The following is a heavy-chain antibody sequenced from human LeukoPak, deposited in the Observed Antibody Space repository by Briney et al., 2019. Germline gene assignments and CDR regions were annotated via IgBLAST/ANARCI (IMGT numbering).Heavy chain of an antibody. D-gene: IGHD3-22*01. CDR2: IYTSGST. J-gene: IGHJ4*02. V-gene: IGHV4-61*02. CDR1: GGSISSGSYY. Sequence: SETLSLTCTVSGGSISSGSYYWSWIRQPAGKGLEWIGRIYTSGSTNYNPSLKSRVTISVDTSKNQFSLKLSSVTAADTAVYYCARDRGYYYDSSGYYEGDYFDYWGQGTLVTVSS. CDR3: ARDRGYYYDSSGYYEGDYFDY.